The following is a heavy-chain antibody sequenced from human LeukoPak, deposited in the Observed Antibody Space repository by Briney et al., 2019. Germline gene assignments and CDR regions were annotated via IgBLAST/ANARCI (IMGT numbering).Heavy chain of an antibody. V-gene: IGHV3-21*01. J-gene: IGHJ4*02. Sequence: PGGSLRLSCAASGFTFSSSTMNWVCQAPGKVLEWVSSISSSSSNIHYADSVKGRFTISRDNAKSSLYLHMTSLSADDTAVYYCVRGDSRDYWGQGTLVTVSS. CDR3: VRGDSRDY. CDR1: GFTFSSST. CDR2: ISSSSSNI. D-gene: IGHD3-22*01.